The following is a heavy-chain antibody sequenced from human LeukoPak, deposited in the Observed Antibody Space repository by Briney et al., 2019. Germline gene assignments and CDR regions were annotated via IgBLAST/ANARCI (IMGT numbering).Heavy chain of an antibody. CDR1: GYTFTRYA. CDR3: AIDQPVAGVSNFDS. J-gene: IGHJ4*02. Sequence: ASVKVSCKASGYTFTRYAMNWLRQAPGQGLEWMGWINPNTGNPTYAQAFTGRFVFSLDTSVSTAYLQISSLNTEDTAVYYCAIDQPVAGVSNFDSWGQGTLVTISS. V-gene: IGHV7-4-1*02. CDR2: INPNTGNP. D-gene: IGHD6-19*01.